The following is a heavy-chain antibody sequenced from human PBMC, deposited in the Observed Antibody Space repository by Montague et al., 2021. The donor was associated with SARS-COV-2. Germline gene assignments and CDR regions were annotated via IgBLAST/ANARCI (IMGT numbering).Heavy chain of an antibody. CDR1: GFSLTTTGVG. J-gene: IGHJ6*02. V-gene: IGHV2-5*02. CDR2: IFWDDDK. CDR3: AHQTRFSSGMDV. Sequence: PALVKPTQTLTLTCTFSGFSLTTTGVGVNWIRQPPGKALGWLALIFWDDDKRYSPSLKSRLTITKDTSKNHVVLTMANMDPADTATYYCAHQTRFSSGMDVWGQGTMVTVSS. D-gene: IGHD3-10*01.